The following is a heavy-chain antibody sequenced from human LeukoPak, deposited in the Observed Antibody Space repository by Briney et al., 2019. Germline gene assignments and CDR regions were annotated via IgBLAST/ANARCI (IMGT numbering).Heavy chain of an antibody. CDR3: ARDLTHRMNYDNSGYQIVPAF. V-gene: IGHV1-18*01. CDR2: ISAYNGHT. Sequence: ASVKVSCKASGYIFTSYGISWVRQAPGQGLEWMGWISAYNGHTNSAQKFQGRVTMTTDTSTSTAYMEMRSLKSDDTAVYYCARDLTHRMNYDNSGYQIVPAFWGQGTLVTVSS. J-gene: IGHJ4*02. CDR1: GYIFTSYG. D-gene: IGHD3-22*01.